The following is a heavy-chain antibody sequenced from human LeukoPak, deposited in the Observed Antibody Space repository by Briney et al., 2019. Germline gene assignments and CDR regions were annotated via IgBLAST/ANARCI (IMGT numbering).Heavy chain of an antibody. J-gene: IGHJ3*02. Sequence: GRSLRLACAASGLTVNSNYMTSVRQAQGTGLEWVSLIYSGETTYYADSVKGRFTISRDTSHNTLYLQMNRLRAADTAVYYCARISGGSFDIWGQGTTVTV. CDR2: IYSGETT. V-gene: IGHV3-53*01. CDR3: ARISGGSFDI. D-gene: IGHD3-10*01. CDR1: GLTVNSNY.